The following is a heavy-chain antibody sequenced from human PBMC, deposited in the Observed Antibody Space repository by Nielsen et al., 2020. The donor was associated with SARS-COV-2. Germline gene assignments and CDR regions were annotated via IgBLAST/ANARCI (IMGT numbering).Heavy chain of an antibody. D-gene: IGHD6-19*01. V-gene: IGHV3-7*01. CDR2: INPDGSEK. CDR3: ARVGLDSGYSSGWYYFDY. Sequence: GESLKISCAASGFTFSSLWMSWVRQVPGKGLEWVADINPDGSEKFYVDSVKGRFTISRDNAKNSMSLQMNSLRVEDTAVYYCARVGLDSGYSSGWYYFDYWGQGTLVTVSS. CDR1: GFTFSSLW. J-gene: IGHJ4*02.